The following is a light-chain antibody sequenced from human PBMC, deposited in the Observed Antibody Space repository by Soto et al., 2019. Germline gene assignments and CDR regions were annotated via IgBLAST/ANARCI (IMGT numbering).Light chain of an antibody. CDR2: EGS. J-gene: IGLJ3*02. CDR3: CSYAGSTTWV. Sequence: QSALTQPASVSGSPGQSITISCTGTSSDVGSYILVSWYQQHSGKAPKLMIYEGSKRPSGVSDRFSGSKSGNTASLTISGLQAEDEAEYYCCSYAGSTTWVFGGGTMVTVL. CDR1: SSDVGSYIL. V-gene: IGLV2-23*01.